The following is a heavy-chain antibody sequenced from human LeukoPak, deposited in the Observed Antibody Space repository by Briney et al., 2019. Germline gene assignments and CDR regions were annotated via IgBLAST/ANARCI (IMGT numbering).Heavy chain of an antibody. CDR1: GGSISNDY. J-gene: IGHJ4*02. Sequence: SETLSLTCTISGGSISNDYWSWIRQPPGKGLEWIGYIYYSGTTNYNPSLKSRVTMSVDTSKNQFSLKLRPVTAADTAVYYCATKPAGRGRFDYWGQGILVTVSS. CDR3: ATKPAGRGRFDY. V-gene: IGHV4-59*08. CDR2: IYYSGTT. D-gene: IGHD6-19*01.